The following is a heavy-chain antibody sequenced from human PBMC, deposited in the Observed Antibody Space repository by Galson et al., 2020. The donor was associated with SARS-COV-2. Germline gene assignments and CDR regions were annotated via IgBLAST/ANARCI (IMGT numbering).Heavy chain of an antibody. CDR3: ATAPGSGSPNWFDP. D-gene: IGHD3-10*01. Sequence: ASVKVSCKVSGYTLTELSMHWVRQAPGKGLEWMGGFDPEDGKTIYAQKFQGRVTMTEDTSTDTAYMELSSLRSEDTAVYYCATAPGSGSPNWFDPWGQGTLVTVSS. V-gene: IGHV1-24*01. CDR1: GYTLTELS. J-gene: IGHJ5*02. CDR2: FDPEDGKT.